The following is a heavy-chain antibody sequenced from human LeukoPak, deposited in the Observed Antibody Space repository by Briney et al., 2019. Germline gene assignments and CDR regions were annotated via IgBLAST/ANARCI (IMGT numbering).Heavy chain of an antibody. V-gene: IGHV1-58*02. CDR1: GFTFTNSA. J-gene: IGHJ4*02. D-gene: IGHD3-22*01. CDR2: IVVGSGNT. CDR3: AAAPYYYDSKVGY. Sequence: ASVKVSCKASGFTFTNSAMQWVRQARGQRLEWIGWIVVGSGNTNYAQKFQERVTITRDMSTSTAYMELSSLRSEDTAVYYCAAAPYYYDSKVGYWGQGTLVTVSS.